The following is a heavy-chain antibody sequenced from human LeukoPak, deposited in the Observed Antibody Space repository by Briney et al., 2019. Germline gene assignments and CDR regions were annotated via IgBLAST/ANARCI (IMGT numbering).Heavy chain of an antibody. CDR1: GGSISSSNW. V-gene: IGHV4-4*02. J-gene: IGHJ4*02. CDR3: AREGPYDFWSGYYPPPRFFDY. D-gene: IGHD3-3*01. CDR2: IYHSGST. Sequence: SGTLSLTCAVSGGSISSSNWWSWVRQPPGKGLEWIGEIYHSGSTNYNPSLKSRVTISVDKSKNQFSLKLSSVTAADTAVYYCAREGPYDFWSGYYPPPRFFDYWGQGTLVTVSS.